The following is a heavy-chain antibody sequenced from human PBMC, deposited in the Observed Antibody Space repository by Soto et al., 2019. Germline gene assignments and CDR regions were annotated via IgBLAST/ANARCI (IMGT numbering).Heavy chain of an antibody. D-gene: IGHD1-26*01. V-gene: IGHV1-24*01. Sequence: ASVKVSCKVSGDSLTELSMHWVRQAPGKGLEWMGGFDPEDGETIYAQKFQGRVTMTEDTSTDTAYMELSSLRSEDTAVYYCATWESALYYFDYWGQGTLVTVSS. J-gene: IGHJ4*02. CDR1: GDSLTELS. CDR2: FDPEDGET. CDR3: ATWESALYYFDY.